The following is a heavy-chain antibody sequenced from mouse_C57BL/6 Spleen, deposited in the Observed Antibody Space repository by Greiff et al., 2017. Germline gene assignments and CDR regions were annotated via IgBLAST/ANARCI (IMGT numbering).Heavy chain of an antibody. V-gene: IGHV1-80*01. J-gene: IGHJ3*01. D-gene: IGHD1-1*01. CDR3: ARYSITTD. Sequence: VKLMESGAELVKPGASVKISCKASGYAFSSYWMNWVKQRPGKGLEWIGQIYPGDGDTNYNGKFKGKATLTADKSSSTAYMQLSSLTSEDSAVYFCARYSITTDWGQGTLVTVSA. CDR2: IYPGDGDT. CDR1: GYAFSSYW.